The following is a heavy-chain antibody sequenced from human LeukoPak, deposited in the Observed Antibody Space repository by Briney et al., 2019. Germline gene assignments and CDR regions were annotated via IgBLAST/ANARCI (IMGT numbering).Heavy chain of an antibody. CDR2: IYSSGSA. J-gene: IGHJ5*02. V-gene: IGHV4-59*08. CDR1: GDSINSYY. Sequence: PSETLSLTCTVSGDSINSYYWSWIRQPPGKGLEWIGYIYSSGSANYNPSLKSRVTMSVDTSKNQFSLKLSSVTAADTAVYYCARRNDWHDAWGQGTMVTHSS. CDR3: ARRNDWHDA.